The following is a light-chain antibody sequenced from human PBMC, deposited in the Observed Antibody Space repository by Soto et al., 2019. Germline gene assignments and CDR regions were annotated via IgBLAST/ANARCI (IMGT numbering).Light chain of an antibody. Sequence: AIQLTPSPSSLSTLLGDRVTITCRASQGISNALAWYQQKPGKPPRLLIYDGSFLESGVPSRFSGSGSGTDFTLSISNLQPEDFGIYYCQHLNSYSGTFGPGTRGDFK. CDR3: QHLNSYSGT. V-gene: IGKV1-13*02. CDR2: DGS. CDR1: QGISNA. J-gene: IGKJ3*01.